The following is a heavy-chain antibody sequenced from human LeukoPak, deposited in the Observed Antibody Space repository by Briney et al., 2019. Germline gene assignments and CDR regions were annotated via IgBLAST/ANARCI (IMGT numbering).Heavy chain of an antibody. Sequence: PGGSLRLSCAASGFTFSSYSMNWVRQAPGKGLEWVSAISGSGGSTYYADSVKGRFTISRDNSKNTLYLQMNSLRAEDTAVYYCAKVPTPIYYYYMDVWGKGTTVTVSS. CDR2: ISGSGGST. V-gene: IGHV3-23*01. CDR1: GFTFSSYS. J-gene: IGHJ6*03. CDR3: AKVPTPIYYYYMDV. D-gene: IGHD2-15*01.